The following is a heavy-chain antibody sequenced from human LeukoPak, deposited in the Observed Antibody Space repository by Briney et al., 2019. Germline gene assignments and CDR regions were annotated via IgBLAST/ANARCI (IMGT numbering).Heavy chain of an antibody. CDR3: ARDKQHSYGRYFDH. D-gene: IGHD5-18*01. CDR1: AGSISTYH. V-gene: IGHV4-59*01. J-gene: IGHJ4*02. CDR2: MQSTGNS. Sequence: PSETLSLTCTVSAGSISTYHWNWIRKSPEKGLEWIGYMQSTGNSNYNPPFKSRVTISVDMSRNQIVLYLSSVTAADTAVYFCARDKQHSYGRYFDHWGQGILVTVSS.